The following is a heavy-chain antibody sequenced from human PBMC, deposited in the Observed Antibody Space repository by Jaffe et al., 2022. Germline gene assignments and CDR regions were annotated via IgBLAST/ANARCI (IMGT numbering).Heavy chain of an antibody. CDR2: ISAYNGNT. D-gene: IGHD2-15*01. CDR1: GYTFTSYG. Sequence: QVQLVQSGAEVKKPGASVKVSCKASGYTFTSYGISWVRQAPGQGLEWMGWISAYNGNTNYAQKLQGRVTMTTDTSTSTAYMELRSLRSDDTAVYYCARDRAFPSYCSGGSCYSFDYWGQGTLVTVSS. V-gene: IGHV1-18*01. CDR3: ARDRAFPSYCSGGSCYSFDY. J-gene: IGHJ4*02.